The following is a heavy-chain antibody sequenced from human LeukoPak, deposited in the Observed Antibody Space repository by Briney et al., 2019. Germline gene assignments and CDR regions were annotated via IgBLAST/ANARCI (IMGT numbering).Heavy chain of an antibody. CDR1: GFTFSIYA. Sequence: GGSLRLSCAASGFTFSIYAMSWVRQAPGEGLQWVSAISGSASSTYYADSVKGRFTISRDNSMNTLYLQMNSLRAEDTAVYYCAKVEPFCGGDCYSGFNYWGQGTLVTVSS. V-gene: IGHV3-23*01. CDR3: AKVEPFCGGDCYSGFNY. J-gene: IGHJ4*02. CDR2: ISGSASST. D-gene: IGHD2-21*02.